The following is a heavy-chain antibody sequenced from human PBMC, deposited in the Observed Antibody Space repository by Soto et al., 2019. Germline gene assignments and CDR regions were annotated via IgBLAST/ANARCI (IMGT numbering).Heavy chain of an antibody. CDR2: ISSSSSYI. V-gene: IGHV3-21*01. CDR1: GFTFSSYS. Sequence: GGSLRLSCAASGFTFSSYSMNWVRQAPGKGLEWVSSISSSSSYIYYADSVKGRFTISRDNAKNSLYLQMNSLRAEDTAVYYCARELEGYYYDSSGLNYYGMDVWGQGTTVTVSS. D-gene: IGHD3-22*01. J-gene: IGHJ6*02. CDR3: ARELEGYYYDSSGLNYYGMDV.